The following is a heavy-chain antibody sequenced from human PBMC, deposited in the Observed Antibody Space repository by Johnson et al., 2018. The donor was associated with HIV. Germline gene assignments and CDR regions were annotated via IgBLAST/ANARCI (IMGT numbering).Heavy chain of an antibody. V-gene: IGHV3-30*18. D-gene: IGHD1-7*01. CDR2: ISNDGSNK. J-gene: IGHJ3*02. CDR3: AKLIVNWNYDEQPSRAFDI. Sequence: VQLVESGGGVVQPGRSLRLSCAASGFSFSSSAMDWVRQAPGKGLEWVAVISNDGSNKYYAQSVKGRFTISRDNSKNTLYLQMNSLRAEDTAVYYCAKLIVNWNYDEQPSRAFDIWGQGTMVTVSS. CDR1: GFSFSSSA.